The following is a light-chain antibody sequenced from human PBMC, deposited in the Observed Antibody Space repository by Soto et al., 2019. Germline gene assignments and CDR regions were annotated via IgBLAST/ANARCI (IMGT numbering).Light chain of an antibody. J-gene: IGKJ2*01. Sequence: DIQMTQSPSSLSASVGDRVTITCRASQSISNHVNWYQQKRGKAPNLLMYGAFSLQSGVPSRFRGSTSGTDFTLTISSLQPADFATYYCQQSYSAPYSFGQGTKLEIK. CDR2: GAF. CDR1: QSISNH. V-gene: IGKV1-39*01. CDR3: QQSYSAPYS.